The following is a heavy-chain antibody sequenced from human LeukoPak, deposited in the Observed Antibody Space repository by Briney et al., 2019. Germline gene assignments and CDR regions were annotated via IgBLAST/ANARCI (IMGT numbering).Heavy chain of an antibody. D-gene: IGHD3-3*01. J-gene: IGHJ4*02. CDR1: GGSISSYY. CDR2: IYYSGST. V-gene: IGHV4-59*01. CDR3: ARVRKPYYDSWSGYPNRGKEYYFDY. Sequence: SETLSLTCTVSGGSISSYYWSWIRQPPGKGLEWIGYIYYSGSTNYNPSLKSRVTISVDTSKNQFSLKLSSVTAADTAVYYCARVRKPYYDSWSGYPNRGKEYYFDYWGQGTLVTVSS.